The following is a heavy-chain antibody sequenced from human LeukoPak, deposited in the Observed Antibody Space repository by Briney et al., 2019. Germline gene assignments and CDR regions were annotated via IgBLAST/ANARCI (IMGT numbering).Heavy chain of an antibody. CDR1: GFTIENHV. J-gene: IGHJ5*02. CDR2: QSGSGHNT. Sequence: AGGSLRLSCEASGFTIENHVMTWVRQAPGKGPEWVASQSGSGHNTYYSESVRGRFAISRDNSKNTVFLQMNGLRVEDTAIYYCATDWTLRGVPTFFDPWGQGTVVSVSS. CDR3: ATDWTLRGVPTFFDP. V-gene: IGHV3-23*01. D-gene: IGHD3-10*01.